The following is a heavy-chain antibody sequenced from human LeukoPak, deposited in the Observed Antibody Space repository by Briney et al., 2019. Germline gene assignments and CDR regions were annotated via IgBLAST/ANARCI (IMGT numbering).Heavy chain of an antibody. Sequence: SETLSLTCTVSGGSLSPYYWTWIRQPPRKGLEWIGYIYRTGTTRYNPSLNSRVTISVETSKNQFSLRLNSVTAADTAIYYCARLDSGDHGNIPHWGQGTLVTVSS. D-gene: IGHD1-26*01. J-gene: IGHJ1*01. CDR1: GGSLSPYY. CDR2: IYRTGTT. CDR3: ARLDSGDHGNIPH. V-gene: IGHV4-59*08.